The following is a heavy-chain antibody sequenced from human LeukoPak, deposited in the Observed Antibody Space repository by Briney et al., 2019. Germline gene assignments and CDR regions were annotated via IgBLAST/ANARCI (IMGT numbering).Heavy chain of an antibody. V-gene: IGHV4-4*07. CDR3: ARADYYGSGSSGAFDI. CDR1: GGSISSYY. D-gene: IGHD3-10*01. J-gene: IGHJ3*02. CDR2: IYTSEST. Sequence: SETLSLTCTVSGGSISSYYWSWIRQPAGKGLEWIGRIYTSESTNYNPSLKSRVTMSVDTSKNQFSLKLSSVTAADTAVYYCARADYYGSGSSGAFDIWGQGTMVTVSS.